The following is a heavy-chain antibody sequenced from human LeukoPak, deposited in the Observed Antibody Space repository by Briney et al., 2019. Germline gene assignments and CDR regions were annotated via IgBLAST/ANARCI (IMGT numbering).Heavy chain of an antibody. CDR2: INKDGGEK. V-gene: IGHV3-7*01. CDR3: ARDMGWQQFDQ. J-gene: IGHJ4*02. Sequence: GRSLRLSCVASRFTFSNYWMTWVRQAPGKGLERVANINKDGGEKYYMESVKGRFTISRDNAKNSLYLQMNSLTVEDTAVYYCARDMGWQQFDQWGQGTLVTVSS. D-gene: IGHD5-24*01. CDR1: RFTFSNYW.